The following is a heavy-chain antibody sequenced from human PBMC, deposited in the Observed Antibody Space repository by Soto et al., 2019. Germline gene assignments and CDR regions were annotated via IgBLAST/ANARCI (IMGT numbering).Heavy chain of an antibody. CDR3: SRGRQTATED. D-gene: IGHD6-13*01. CDR1: GYTFTTYF. V-gene: IGHV1-2*02. CDR2: IFPGSGGT. J-gene: IGHJ4*02. Sequence: QVQLVQSGAEVVKPGASVKVSCKASGYTFTTYFLHWVRQAPGQGLEWLGWIFPGSGGTNYAQKFQGRVTTTRDTSINTAYLDLRSLSSDVTGVYCRSRGRQTATEDWGQGALILVAS.